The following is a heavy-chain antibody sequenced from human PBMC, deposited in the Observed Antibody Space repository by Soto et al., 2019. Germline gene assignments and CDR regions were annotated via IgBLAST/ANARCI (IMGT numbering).Heavy chain of an antibody. CDR3: ARDDASGSNYRGMDV. J-gene: IGHJ6*02. CDR2: ISYDGSNK. Sequence: QVQLVESGGGVVQPGRSLRLSCAASGFTFSSYAMHWVRQAPGKGLEWVAVISYDGSNKYYADSVKGRFTISRDNSKNTLYLQMNSLRAEDTAVYYCARDDASGSNYRGMDVWGQGTTVTVSS. D-gene: IGHD4-4*01. CDR1: GFTFSSYA. V-gene: IGHV3-30-3*01.